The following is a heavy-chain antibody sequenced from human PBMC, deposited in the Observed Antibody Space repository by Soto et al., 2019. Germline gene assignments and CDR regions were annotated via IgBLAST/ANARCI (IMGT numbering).Heavy chain of an antibody. Sequence: QVQLVQSGAEVKKPGSSVKVSCKASGGTFSSYAISWVRQAPGQGLEWMGGIIPISETTNYAQKFQGRVTITADESKRTAYMELSSLRSEDTAVYYCPRSQGSSTSLEIYYYYYYGMDVWGQGTTVTVSS. V-gene: IGHV1-69*01. CDR1: GGTFSSYA. D-gene: IGHD2-2*01. J-gene: IGHJ6*02. CDR3: PRSQGSSTSLEIYYYYYYGMDV. CDR2: IIPISETT.